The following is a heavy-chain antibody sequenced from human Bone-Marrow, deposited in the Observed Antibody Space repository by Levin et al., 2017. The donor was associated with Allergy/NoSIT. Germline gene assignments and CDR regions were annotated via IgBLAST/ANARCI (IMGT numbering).Heavy chain of an antibody. CDR3: ARRIQREVYGSGSNNVGGFDP. CDR2: IYPGDSDT. CDR1: GYSFTSYW. Sequence: PGGSLRLSCKGSGYSFTSYWIGWVRQMPGKGLEWMGIIYPGDSDTRYSPSFQGQVTISADKSISTAYLQWSSLKASDTAMYYCARRIQREVYGSGSNNVGGFDPWGQGTLVTVSS. J-gene: IGHJ5*02. V-gene: IGHV5-51*01. D-gene: IGHD3-10*01.